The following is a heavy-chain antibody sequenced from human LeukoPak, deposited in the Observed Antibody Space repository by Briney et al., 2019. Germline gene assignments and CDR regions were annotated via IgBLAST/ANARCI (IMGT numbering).Heavy chain of an antibody. CDR3: ARNVDDFWSGYYMFDY. J-gene: IGHJ4*02. CDR2: IYYSGST. CDR1: GGSISSYY. V-gene: IGHV4-59*01. D-gene: IGHD3-3*01. Sequence: NPSETLSLTCTVSGGSISSYYWSWIRQPPGKGLEWIGYIYYSGSTNYNPSLKSRVTISVDTSKNQFSLKLSSVTAADTAVYYCARNVDDFWSGYYMFDYWGQGTLVAVSS.